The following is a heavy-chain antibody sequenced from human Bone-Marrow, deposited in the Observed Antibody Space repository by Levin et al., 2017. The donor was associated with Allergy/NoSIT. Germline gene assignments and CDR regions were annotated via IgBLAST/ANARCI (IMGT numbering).Heavy chain of an antibody. V-gene: IGHV3-7*01. Sequence: GESLKISCAASGFSFSTYWMTWVRQAPGKGLEWVANIKQDGSEAHYVDSVKGRFTISRDNAKNSLYLQMNSLRAEDTAVYYCARDGVRVPTAMSYYSSLMDLSRQGPPVTVSS. CDR2: IKQDGSEA. J-gene: IGHJ6*02. CDR1: GFSFSTYW. CDR3: ARDGVRVPTAMSYYSSLMDL. D-gene: IGHD2-21*02.